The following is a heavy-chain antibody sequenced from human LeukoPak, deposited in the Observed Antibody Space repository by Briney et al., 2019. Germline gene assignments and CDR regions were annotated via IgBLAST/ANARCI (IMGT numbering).Heavy chain of an antibody. Sequence: PGGSLRLSCAASGFTFSSYAMSWVRQAPGKGLEWVSAISGSGGSTYYADSVKGRFTISRDDSKNTLYLQMNSLRAEDTAVYYCAKEAISSSGYHPPGYFQHWGQGTLVTASS. CDR1: GFTFSSYA. CDR2: ISGSGGST. J-gene: IGHJ1*01. D-gene: IGHD3-22*01. CDR3: AKEAISSSGYHPPGYFQH. V-gene: IGHV3-23*01.